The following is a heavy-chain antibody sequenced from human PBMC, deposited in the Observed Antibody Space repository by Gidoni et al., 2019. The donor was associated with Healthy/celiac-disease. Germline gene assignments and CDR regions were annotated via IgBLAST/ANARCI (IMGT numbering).Heavy chain of an antibody. CDR3: ARGRDPVAGSWWFDP. D-gene: IGHD6-19*01. Sequence: QVHLQESGPGLVRPSGTLSLICEVSGASITPDYWWSWVRQTPGKGLEWIGEVSPNGETHYSTSLRSRVSISADKSKNQFSLKLKSVMAADTAVYYCARGRDPVAGSWWFDPWGQGTRVTVSS. CDR2: VSPNGET. V-gene: IGHV4-4*02. J-gene: IGHJ5*02. CDR1: GASITPDYW.